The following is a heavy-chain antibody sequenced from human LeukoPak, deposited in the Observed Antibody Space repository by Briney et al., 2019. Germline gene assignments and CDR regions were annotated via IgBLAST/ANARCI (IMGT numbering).Heavy chain of an antibody. Sequence: SETLSLTCTVSGGFISSSSYYWGWIRQPPGKGLEWIGSIYYSGSTYYNPSLKSRVTISVDTSKNQFSLKLSSVTAADTAVYYCARRGGYNWFDPWGRGTLVTVSS. V-gene: IGHV4-39*01. CDR3: ARRGGYNWFDP. CDR1: GGFISSSSYY. D-gene: IGHD1-26*01. J-gene: IGHJ5*02. CDR2: IYYSGST.